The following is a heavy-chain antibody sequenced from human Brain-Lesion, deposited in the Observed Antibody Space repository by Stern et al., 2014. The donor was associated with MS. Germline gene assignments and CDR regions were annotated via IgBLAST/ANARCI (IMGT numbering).Heavy chain of an antibody. CDR2: IYYSGSS. CDR1: GGSINSSSYY. Sequence: VQLVESGPGLVKPSETLSLSCTVSGGSINSSSYYWGWVRQPPGKGLEWIGSIYYSGSSYSNPSLKSRLAMSVDNSKNPFSPSLSSVTAADTAVYYCARLGVMVTFGGVIAPSDFDSWGQGTLVTVSS. D-gene: IGHD3-16*02. V-gene: IGHV4-39*02. J-gene: IGHJ4*02. CDR3: ARLGVMVTFGGVIAPSDFDS.